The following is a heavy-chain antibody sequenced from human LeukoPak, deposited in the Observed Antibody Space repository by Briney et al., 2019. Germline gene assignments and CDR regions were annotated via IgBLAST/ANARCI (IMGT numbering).Heavy chain of an antibody. CDR1: GFTFSSYW. V-gene: IGHV3-53*01. CDR2: IHSGGTT. Sequence: GGSLRLSCAASGFTFSSYWMSWVRQAPGKGLEWVSVIHSGGTTYYADSVKGRFTISRDNSKNTLYLQMNSLRAEDTAVYYCARRMVRGVIMGGYYGMDVWGQGTTVTVSS. D-gene: IGHD3-10*01. J-gene: IGHJ6*02. CDR3: ARRMVRGVIMGGYYGMDV.